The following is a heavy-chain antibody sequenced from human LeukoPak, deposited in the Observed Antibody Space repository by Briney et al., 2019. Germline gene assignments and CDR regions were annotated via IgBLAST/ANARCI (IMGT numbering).Heavy chain of an antibody. J-gene: IGHJ6*04. Sequence: SLGVLRLSCAASGFTFSSYWMSRVRQAPGKGLEWVANIKQDGSEKYYVDSVKGRFTISRDNAKNSLYLQMNSLRAEDTAVYYCARDVNYYGMDVWGKGTTVTVSS. V-gene: IGHV3-7*03. CDR3: ARDVNYYGMDV. CDR1: GFTFSSYW. CDR2: IKQDGSEK.